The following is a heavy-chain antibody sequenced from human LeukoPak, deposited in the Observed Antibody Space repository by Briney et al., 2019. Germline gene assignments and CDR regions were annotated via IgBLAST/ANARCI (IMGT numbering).Heavy chain of an antibody. CDR1: GFVFEDYT. CDR2: INYDGTST. Sequence: GGSLRLSCVASGFVFEDYTMHWVRQVPGKGLEWVSLINYDGTSTYYAGSVKGRFTISRDDSKNSLYLQMNSLRTEDTALYYCAKDIWGYDYGNFDYWGQGTLVTVSS. CDR3: AKDIWGYDYGNFDY. D-gene: IGHD5-18*01. V-gene: IGHV3-43*01. J-gene: IGHJ4*02.